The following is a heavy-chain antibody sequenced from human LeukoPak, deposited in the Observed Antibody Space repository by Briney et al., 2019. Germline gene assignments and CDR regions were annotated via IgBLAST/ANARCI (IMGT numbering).Heavy chain of an antibody. Sequence: PGGSLRLSCAASGFTLSNYVMTWVRQTPGKGLEGVSSSSYGGESTYYGDSVKGRFAISRDDSKDTLYLQMNSRRAEDTAIYYCARILEQQLNSYYYGMDVWGQGTTVTVSS. D-gene: IGHD6-13*01. CDR1: GFTLSNYV. J-gene: IGHJ6*02. CDR3: ARILEQQLNSYYYGMDV. CDR2: SSYGGEST. V-gene: IGHV3-23*01.